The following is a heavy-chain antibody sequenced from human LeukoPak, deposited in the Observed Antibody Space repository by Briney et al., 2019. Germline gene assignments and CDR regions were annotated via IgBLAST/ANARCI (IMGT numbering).Heavy chain of an antibody. Sequence: GGSLRLSCTASGFSFSTYSMNWVRQAPEKGLEWVSYIVGSSRNIYYADSVKGRFTISRDNAKNSLYLQMDSLRAEDTAVYHCATDSPKTAAFDYWGQGTLVTVSS. CDR3: ATDSPKTAAFDY. V-gene: IGHV3-48*04. D-gene: IGHD1-1*01. J-gene: IGHJ4*02. CDR2: IVGSSRNI. CDR1: GFSFSTYS.